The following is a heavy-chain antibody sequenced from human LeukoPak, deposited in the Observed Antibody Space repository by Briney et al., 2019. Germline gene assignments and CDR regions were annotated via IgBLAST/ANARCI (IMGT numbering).Heavy chain of an antibody. D-gene: IGHD2-2*02. CDR1: GYTFTSHA. Sequence: GASVKVSCKASGYTFTSHAISWVRQAPGQGLEWMGGIIPIFGTANYAQKFQGRVTITADESTSTAYMELSSLRSEDTAVYYCARVGVPAAIGYYGMDVWGQGTTVTVSS. J-gene: IGHJ6*02. CDR2: IIPIFGTA. CDR3: ARVGVPAAIGYYGMDV. V-gene: IGHV1-69*13.